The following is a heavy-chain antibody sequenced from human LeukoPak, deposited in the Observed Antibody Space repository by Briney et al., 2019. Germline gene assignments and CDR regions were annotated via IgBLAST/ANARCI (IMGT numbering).Heavy chain of an antibody. CDR1: GGSISSYY. Sequence: SETLSLTCSVSGGSISSYYWTWIRQPPGKGLEWLGNIYYSGSTNYNPSLKTRVTISVDTSKIQFSLNLSSVTAADTAVYYCARGSYSGSYYYYYGVDVWGQGTTVTVSS. CDR2: IYYSGST. D-gene: IGHD1-26*01. CDR3: ARGSYSGSYYYYYGVDV. V-gene: IGHV4-59*01. J-gene: IGHJ6*02.